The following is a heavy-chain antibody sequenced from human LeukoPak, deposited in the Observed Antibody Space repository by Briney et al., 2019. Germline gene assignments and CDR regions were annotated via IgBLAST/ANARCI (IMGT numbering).Heavy chain of an antibody. CDR1: GFTVSSNY. Sequence: GGSLRLSCAASGFTVSSNYMSWVRQAPGKGLEWVSVIYRGGSTYYADSVKGRFTISRDNSKNTLYLQMNSLRAEDTAVYYCARDDNSGYYERGPGDYYYYGMDVWGQGTTVTVSS. CDR3: ARDDNSGYYERGPGDYYYYGMDV. J-gene: IGHJ6*02. D-gene: IGHD3-22*01. V-gene: IGHV3-66*01. CDR2: IYRGGST.